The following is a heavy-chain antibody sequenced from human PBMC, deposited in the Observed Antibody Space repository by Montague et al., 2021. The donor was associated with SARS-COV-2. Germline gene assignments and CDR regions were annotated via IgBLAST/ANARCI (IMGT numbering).Heavy chain of an antibody. CDR3: ARLSNYYGSGSYYPHNYYYYGMDV. J-gene: IGHJ6*02. Sequence: SETLSLTCTVSGGSISSGSYYWGWIRQPPGKGLEWIGSIYYSGSTYYNESLKSRATISVDTSKNQFSLKLRSVAAADTAVYYCARLSNYYGSGSYYPHNYYYYGMDVWGQGTTVTVSS. D-gene: IGHD3-10*01. CDR1: GGSISSGSYY. V-gene: IGHV4-39*01. CDR2: IYYSGST.